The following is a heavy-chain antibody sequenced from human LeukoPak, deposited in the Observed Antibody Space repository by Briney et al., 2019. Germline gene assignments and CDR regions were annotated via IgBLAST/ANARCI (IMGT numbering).Heavy chain of an antibody. V-gene: IGHV3-13*05. CDR2: IGTAGDP. J-gene: IGHJ4*02. CDR1: GFTFSSYD. Sequence: PGGSLRLSCAASGFTFSSYDMHWVRQATGKGLEWVSAIGTAGDPYYPGSVKSRLTISRENAKNSLYLQMNSQRAGDTAVYYCARGIKYNWGYCYFDYWGQGTLVTVSS. D-gene: IGHD1-20*01. CDR3: ARGIKYNWGYCYFDY.